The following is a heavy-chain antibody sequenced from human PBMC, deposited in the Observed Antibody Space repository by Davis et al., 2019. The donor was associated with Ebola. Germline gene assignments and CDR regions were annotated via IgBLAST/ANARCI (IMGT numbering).Heavy chain of an antibody. D-gene: IGHD2-2*01. J-gene: IGHJ6*02. CDR1: GGSISSYY. CDR2: IYYSGST. V-gene: IGHV4-59*12. Sequence: SETLSLTCTVSGGSISSYYWSWIRQPPGKGLEWIGYIYYSGSTNYNPSLKSRVTISVDTSKNQFSLKLSSVTAADTAVYYCARESRGRYYYYGMDVWGQGTTVTVSS. CDR3: ARESRGRYYYYGMDV.